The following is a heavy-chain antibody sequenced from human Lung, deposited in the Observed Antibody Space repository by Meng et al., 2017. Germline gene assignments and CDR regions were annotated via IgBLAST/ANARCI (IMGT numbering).Heavy chain of an antibody. CDR1: GGSFSGYY. V-gene: IGHV4-34*01. J-gene: IGHJ5*02. CDR2: MSHSGST. Sequence: QVQLQQWGAGLLQPSETLSLTCGVYGGSFSGYYWSWIRQPPGKGLEWIGEMSHSGSTNYNPSLKSRVTISVDTSKNQFSLQLTSVTAADTAMYYCTRAPLPAGRGLKNWFEPWGQGTLVTVSS. D-gene: IGHD2-2*01. CDR3: TRAPLPAGRGLKNWFEP.